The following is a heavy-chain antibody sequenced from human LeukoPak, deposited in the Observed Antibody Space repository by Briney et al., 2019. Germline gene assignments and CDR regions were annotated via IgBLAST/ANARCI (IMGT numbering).Heavy chain of an antibody. CDR3: ATETNGRHYDY. CDR1: GLTFSTAG. V-gene: IGHV3-21*06. D-gene: IGHD1-14*01. CDR2: IGPTGSDR. J-gene: IGHJ4*02. Sequence: GGSLRLSCTASGLTFSTAGFNWVRQAPGKGLEWVASIGPTGSDRYHADSIKGRFTISRDNANNFLYLQMNSLRAEDTAVYYCATETNGRHYDYWGQGTLLTVSS.